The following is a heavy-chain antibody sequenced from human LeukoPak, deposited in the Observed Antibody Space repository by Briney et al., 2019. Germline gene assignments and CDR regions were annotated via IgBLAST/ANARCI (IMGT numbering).Heavy chain of an antibody. CDR2: IIPIFGTA. D-gene: IGHD3-16*01. V-gene: IGHV1-69*01. J-gene: IGHJ4*02. Sequence: TVKVSCKASGGTFSSYAISWVRQAPGQGLEWMGGIIPIFGTANYAQKFQGRVTITADESTSTAYMELSSLRSEDTAVYYCARARRLGDLDFVWGQGTLVTVSS. CDR3: ARARRLGDLDFV. CDR1: GGTFSSYA.